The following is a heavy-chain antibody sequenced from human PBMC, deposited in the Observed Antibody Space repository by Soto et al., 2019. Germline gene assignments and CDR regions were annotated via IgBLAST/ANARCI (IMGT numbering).Heavy chain of an antibody. Sequence: SETLSLTCTVSGGSISSGDYYWSWIRQPPGKGLEWIGYIYYSGSTYYNPSLKSRVTISVDTSKNQFSLKLSSVTAADTAVYYCARDRNRVPAASNWFDPWGQGTLVTVSS. CDR3: ARDRNRVPAASNWFDP. J-gene: IGHJ5*02. CDR1: GGSISSGDYY. CDR2: IYYSGST. D-gene: IGHD2-2*01. V-gene: IGHV4-30-4*01.